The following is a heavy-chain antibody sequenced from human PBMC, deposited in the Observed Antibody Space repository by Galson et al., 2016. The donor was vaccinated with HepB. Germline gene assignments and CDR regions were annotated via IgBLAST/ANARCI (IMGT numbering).Heavy chain of an antibody. Sequence: SLRLSCAASGFTFSTYSMTWVRQAPGKGLEWVSKIIGTGYHAYYGESVRGRFTVSRDNSKNTLYLQMNSLRVDDTAGYYCTRRWLRSDDYWGQGTLVTVSS. J-gene: IGHJ4*02. CDR1: GFTFSTYS. V-gene: IGHV3-23*01. CDR3: TRRWLRSDDY. CDR2: IIGTGYHA. D-gene: IGHD4-23*01.